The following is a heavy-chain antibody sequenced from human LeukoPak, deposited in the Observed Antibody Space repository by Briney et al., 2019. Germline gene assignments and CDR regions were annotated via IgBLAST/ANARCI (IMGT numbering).Heavy chain of an antibody. V-gene: IGHV4-39*07. CDR2: IFYSGST. Sequence: PSETLSLTCTVSSGSISTSNYYWGWVRQPPGKALEWIGNIFYSGSTYYSPSLKSRVTISLDTSRNQFSLKLSSVTAADTAVYYCARKRNYYYYYMDVWGKGTTVTISS. CDR3: ARKRNYYYYYMDV. J-gene: IGHJ6*03. CDR1: SGSISTSNYY.